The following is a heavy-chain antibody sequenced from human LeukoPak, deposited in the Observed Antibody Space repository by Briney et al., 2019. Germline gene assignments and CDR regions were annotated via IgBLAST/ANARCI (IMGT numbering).Heavy chain of an antibody. CDR2: ISGSGGRT. CDR1: GFIFSSDA. V-gene: IGHV3-23*01. D-gene: IGHD6-19*01. CDR3: AKHVRTSAWFFDY. J-gene: IGHJ4*02. Sequence: GGSLRLSCAASGFIFSSDAVSWVRQAPGKGLEWVSLISGSGGRTDYADSVKGRFTISRDNSKNTLYLQMNSLKAEDTAVYYCAKHVRTSAWFFDYWGQGTLATVSS.